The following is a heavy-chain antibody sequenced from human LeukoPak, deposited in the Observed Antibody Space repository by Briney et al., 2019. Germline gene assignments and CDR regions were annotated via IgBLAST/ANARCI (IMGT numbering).Heavy chain of an antibody. CDR2: IYYSGST. CDR1: GGSISSSTYY. Sequence: SETLSLTCTASGGSISSSTYYWGWIRQPPGKGLEWIGSIYYSGSTYYNPSLKSPVTISVDTSKNQFSLKLTSVTAADTAVYYCARLIAAAGRGIDHWGQGTLVTVSS. CDR3: ARLIAAAGRGIDH. V-gene: IGHV4-39*01. J-gene: IGHJ4*02. D-gene: IGHD6-13*01.